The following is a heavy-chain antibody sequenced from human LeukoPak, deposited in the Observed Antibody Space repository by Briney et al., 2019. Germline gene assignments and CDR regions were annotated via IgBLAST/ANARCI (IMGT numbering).Heavy chain of an antibody. V-gene: IGHV4-39*07. D-gene: IGHD4-17*01. J-gene: IGHJ5*02. CDR3: ASGNYDYGDYGDSYNWFDP. Sequence: KPSETLSLTCTVSGGSISSSSYYWGWIRQPPGKGLEWIGSIYYSGSTNYNPSLKSRVTISVDTSKNQFSLKLSSVTAADTAVYYCASGNYDYGDYGDSYNWFDPWGQGTLVTVSS. CDR2: IYYSGST. CDR1: GGSISSSSYY.